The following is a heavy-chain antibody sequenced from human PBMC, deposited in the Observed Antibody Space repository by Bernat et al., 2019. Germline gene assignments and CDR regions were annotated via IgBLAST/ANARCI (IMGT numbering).Heavy chain of an antibody. V-gene: IGHV3-30*18. CDR1: GFTFSSYG. CDR2: ISYDGSNK. J-gene: IGHJ4*02. CDR3: AKGHDYGDFDYYFDY. D-gene: IGHD4-17*01. Sequence: QVQLVESGGGVVQPGRSLRLSCAASGFTFSSYGMHWVRQAPGKGLEWVAVISYDGSNKYYADSVKGRFTISRDNSKNTLYLQMNSLRAEDTAVYYCAKGHDYGDFDYYFDYWGQGTLVTVSS.